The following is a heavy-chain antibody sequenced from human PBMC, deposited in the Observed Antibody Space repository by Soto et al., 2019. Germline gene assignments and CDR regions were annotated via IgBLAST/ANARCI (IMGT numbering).Heavy chain of an antibody. D-gene: IGHD3-22*01. CDR2: IGASGGAR. V-gene: IGHV3-23*01. Sequence: GGSLRLSCAASGVNFSNFAMSWVRQAPGKGLEWVSAIGASGGARYYADSVKGRFTISRDNSKNTLFLQMNSLGVEDTAVYFCANRHDGSRFYYGWFLQYCGRGTLVTVYS. J-gene: IGHJ4*02. CDR3: ANRHDGSRFYYGWFLQY. CDR1: GVNFSNFA.